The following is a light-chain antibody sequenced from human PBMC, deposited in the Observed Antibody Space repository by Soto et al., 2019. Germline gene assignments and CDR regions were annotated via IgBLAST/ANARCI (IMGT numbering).Light chain of an antibody. V-gene: IGKV1-5*01. J-gene: IGKJ5*01. CDR1: QGVSRW. Sequence: DIQMTQSPSTLSASVGDRVTITCRASQGVSRWLAWYQQKPGKAPQLLIHDASTLQNGVPSRFSGAGSGTEFTLTISSLQPDDYSTDYCQHYDSYPITCGQGTRLEVK. CDR3: QHYDSYPIT. CDR2: DAS.